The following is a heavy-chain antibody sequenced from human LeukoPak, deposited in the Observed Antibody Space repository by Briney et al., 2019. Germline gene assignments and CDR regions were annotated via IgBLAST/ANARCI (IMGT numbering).Heavy chain of an antibody. CDR2: MNPNSGNT. Sequence: ASVKVSCKAFGYTFTSYDINWVRQATGQGLEWMGWMNPNSGNTGYAQKFQGRVTMTRNTSISTAYMELSSLRSDDTAVYYCARDKKQAYYMDVWGKGTTVTVSS. CDR1: GYTFTSYD. V-gene: IGHV1-8*01. J-gene: IGHJ6*03. CDR3: ARDKKQAYYMDV. D-gene: IGHD6-13*01.